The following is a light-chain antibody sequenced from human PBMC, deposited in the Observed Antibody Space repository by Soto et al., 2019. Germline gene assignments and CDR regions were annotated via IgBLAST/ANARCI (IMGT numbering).Light chain of an antibody. V-gene: IGKV3-20*01. CDR3: QQYGGSPRT. Sequence: EIVLTQSPGTLSLSPGERATLSCRASQSVNSNYLAWYQQKFGQAPRLLIYGASSRATGIPDRFSGSGSGKDFTLTISRLEPEDFAVYYCQQYGGSPRTFGQGTKVEIK. CDR1: QSVNSNY. J-gene: IGKJ1*01. CDR2: GAS.